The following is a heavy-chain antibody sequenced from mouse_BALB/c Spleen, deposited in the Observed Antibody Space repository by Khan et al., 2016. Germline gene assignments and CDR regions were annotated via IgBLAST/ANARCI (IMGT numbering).Heavy chain of an antibody. CDR3: ARLHYYGRFAY. CDR2: INPDSSTI. J-gene: IGHJ3*01. Sequence: EVTLLESGGGLVQPGGSLKLSCVASGFDFSRYWMSWVRQAPGKGLEWIGEINPDSSTINYTPSLKDKFIISRDNAKNTLYLQMSKVRSEDTALYYCARLHYYGRFAYWGQGTLVTVSA. D-gene: IGHD1-2*01. V-gene: IGHV4-1*02. CDR1: GFDFSRYW.